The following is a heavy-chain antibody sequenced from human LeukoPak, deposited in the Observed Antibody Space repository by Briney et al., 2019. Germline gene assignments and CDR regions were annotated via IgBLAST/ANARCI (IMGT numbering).Heavy chain of an antibody. CDR1: GGSISSGSYY. V-gene: IGHV4-61*02. CDR2: IYTSGST. Sequence: SETLSLTCTVSGGSISSGSYYWSWIRQPAGKGLEWIGRIYTSGSTNYNPSLKSRVTISVDTSKNQFSLELSSVTAADTAVYYCARVGYSYGILAWDYFDYWGQGALVTVSS. CDR3: ARVGYSYGILAWDYFDY. D-gene: IGHD5-18*01. J-gene: IGHJ4*02.